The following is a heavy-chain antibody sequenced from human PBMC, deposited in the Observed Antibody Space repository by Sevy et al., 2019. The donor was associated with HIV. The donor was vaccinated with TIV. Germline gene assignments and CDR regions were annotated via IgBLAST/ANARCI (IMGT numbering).Heavy chain of an antibody. CDR1: GFTFSNYD. Sequence: GGSLRLSCAASGFTFSNYDMHWVRQAPGKGLDWVAVISSNESYKNYAESVKVRFTISRDNFKNTLFLQMDRLRPEDTAVYFCARLVSCGGDCYYLDSWGQGALVTVSS. J-gene: IGHJ4*02. CDR3: ARLVSCGGDCYYLDS. V-gene: IGHV3-30*04. D-gene: IGHD2-21*02. CDR2: ISSNESYK.